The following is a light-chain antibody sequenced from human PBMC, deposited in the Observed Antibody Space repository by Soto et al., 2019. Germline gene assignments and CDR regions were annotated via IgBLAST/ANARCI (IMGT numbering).Light chain of an antibody. V-gene: IGLV2-14*01. Sequence: QSVLAQPASASGSPGQSITISCTGTSSDIGAYDYVSWYRQHPGKAPELMIYEVTNRPSGVSSRFSASKSGDTASLTISGLQAEDEADYYCSSYTGSNTLYVFGTGTKVTV. CDR2: EVT. CDR1: SSDIGAYDY. J-gene: IGLJ1*01. CDR3: SSYTGSNTLYV.